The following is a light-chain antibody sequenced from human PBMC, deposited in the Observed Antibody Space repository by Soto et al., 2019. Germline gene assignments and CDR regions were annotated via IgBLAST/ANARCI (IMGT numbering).Light chain of an antibody. CDR3: KSYAGSNTWV. CDR1: SSDVGGYKY. J-gene: IGLJ3*02. Sequence: QSALTQPASVSGSPGQSITISCTGTSSDVGGYKYVSWYQQHPDKAPKLIIFEVSNRPSGVPDRFSGSKSDNTASLTVSGLRAEDEADYYCKSYAGSNTWVFGGGTKVTVL. V-gene: IGLV2-8*01. CDR2: EVS.